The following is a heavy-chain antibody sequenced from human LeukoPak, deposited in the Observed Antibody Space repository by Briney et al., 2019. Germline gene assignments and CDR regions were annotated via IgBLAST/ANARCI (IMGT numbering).Heavy chain of an antibody. J-gene: IGHJ4*02. CDR2: ISWNSGSI. D-gene: IGHD5-24*01. Sequence: GGSLRLSCAASGFTFDDYAMHWVRHAPGKGLEWVSGISWNSGSIGYADSVKGRFTISRDNAKTSLYLQMNSLRAEDTALHYCAKDLGPGSMATSPGFDYWGQGTLVTVSS. CDR1: GFTFDDYA. CDR3: AKDLGPGSMATSPGFDY. V-gene: IGHV3-9*01.